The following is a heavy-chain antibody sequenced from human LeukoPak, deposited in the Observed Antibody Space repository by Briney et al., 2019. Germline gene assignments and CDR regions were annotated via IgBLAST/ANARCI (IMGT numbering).Heavy chain of an antibody. V-gene: IGHV6-1*01. J-gene: IGHJ5*02. D-gene: IGHD6-19*01. CDR1: GDSVSSNSAA. CDR3: ARGIAVAGTLDNWFDP. CDR2: TYYRSKWYN. Sequence: SQTLSLTCALSGDSVSSNSAAWNWLRQSPSRGLEWLGRTYYRSKWYNDYAVSVKSRITINPDTSKNQFSLQLNSVTPEDTAVYYCARGIAVAGTLDNWFDPWGQGTLVTVSS.